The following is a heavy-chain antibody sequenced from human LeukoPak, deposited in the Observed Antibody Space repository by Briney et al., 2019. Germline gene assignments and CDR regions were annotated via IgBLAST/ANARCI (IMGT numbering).Heavy chain of an antibody. D-gene: IGHD3-10*01. V-gene: IGHV4-39*01. Sequence: PSETLSLTCTVSGGSISSSSYYWGWIRQPPGKGLEWIGSIYYSGSTYYNPSLKSRVTISVDTSKNQFSLKLSSVTAADTAVYYCARHQRGIWFGEILNWFDPWGQGTLVTVSS. J-gene: IGHJ5*02. CDR1: GGSISSSSYY. CDR3: ARHQRGIWFGEILNWFDP. CDR2: IYYSGST.